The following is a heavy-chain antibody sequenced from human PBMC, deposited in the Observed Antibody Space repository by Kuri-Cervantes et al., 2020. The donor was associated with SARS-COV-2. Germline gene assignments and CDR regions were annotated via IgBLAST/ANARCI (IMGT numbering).Heavy chain of an antibody. Sequence: GESLKISCVASGLTFSNYVIHWVRQAPGKGLEWVAVIWYDGENEYYAGSVKGRFTISRDNSKNTVSLHMNSLRAEDTAMYYCARGAANYYYMDVWGKGTTVTVSS. D-gene: IGHD3-16*01. J-gene: IGHJ6*03. CDR2: IWYDGENE. CDR3: ARGAANYYYMDV. CDR1: GLTFSNYV. V-gene: IGHV3-33*08.